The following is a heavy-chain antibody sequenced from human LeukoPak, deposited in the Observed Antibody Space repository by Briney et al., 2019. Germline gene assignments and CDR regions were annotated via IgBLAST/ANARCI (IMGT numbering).Heavy chain of an antibody. CDR1: GYSISSGYY. J-gene: IGHJ4*02. V-gene: IGHV4-38-2*01. CDR2: IYHSGST. D-gene: IGHD2-2*01. Sequence: TSETLSLTRAVSGYSISSGYYWGWIRQPPGKGLEWIGSIYHSGSTYYNPSLKSRVTISVDTSKNQFSLKLSSVTAADTAVYYCARALPAFDYWGQGTLVTVSS. CDR3: ARALPAFDY.